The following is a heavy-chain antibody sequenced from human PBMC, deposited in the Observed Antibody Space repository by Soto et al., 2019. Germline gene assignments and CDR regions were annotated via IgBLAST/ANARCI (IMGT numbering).Heavy chain of an antibody. CDR3: AREGERRQECDY. J-gene: IGHJ4*02. Sequence: QVQLVESGGGVVQPGRSLRLSCVASGFTFSSYAMHWVRQAPGKGLEWVAVISYDGSNKYYADSVKGRFTISRDNSKNTLYLQMNSLRAEDTAVYYCAREGERRQECDYWGQGTLVTVAS. CDR2: ISYDGSNK. D-gene: IGHD3-16*01. CDR1: GFTFSSYA. V-gene: IGHV3-30-3*01.